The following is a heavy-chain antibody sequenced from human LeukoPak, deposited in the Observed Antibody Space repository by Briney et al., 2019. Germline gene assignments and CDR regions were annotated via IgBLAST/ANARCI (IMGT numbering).Heavy chain of an antibody. V-gene: IGHV3-9*01. CDR1: GFIFNNYA. CDR2: ISWNSGSI. D-gene: IGHD6-19*01. CDR3: AKDNRRHYTSGPNPDSLH. Sequence: GGSLRLSCAGSGFIFNNYAMHWVRQPPGKGLEWVSGISWNSGSIDYADSVKGRFTISRDNAKNSLYLQMNNLRVEDTAFYYCAKDNRRHYTSGPNPDSLHWGQGALVTVSS. J-gene: IGHJ4*02.